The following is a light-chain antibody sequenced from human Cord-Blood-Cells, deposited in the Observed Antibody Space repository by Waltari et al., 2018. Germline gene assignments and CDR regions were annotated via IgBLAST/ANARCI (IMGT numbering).Light chain of an antibody. J-gene: IGKJ2*01. V-gene: IGKV3-15*01. Sequence: EIVMTQSPATLSVSPGERATLSCRASQSVSSNLAWYQQKPGHAPRLLIYGASTSATGIPARFSGSGSGTEFTLTISSLQSEDFAVYYCQQYNNWPYTFGQGTKLEIK. CDR2: GAS. CDR1: QSVSSN. CDR3: QQYNNWPYT.